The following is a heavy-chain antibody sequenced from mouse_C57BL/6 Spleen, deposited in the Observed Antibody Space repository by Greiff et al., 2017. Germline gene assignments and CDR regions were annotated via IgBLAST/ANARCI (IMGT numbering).Heavy chain of an antibody. CDR3: SRRARTAFDY. CDR1: GFSLSTSGMG. V-gene: IGHV8-12*01. Sequence: QVTLKESGPGILQSSQTLSLTCSFSGFSLSTSGMGVSWLRQPSGKGLEWLAHIYWDDDKRSNPSLKSRLTISKETSRNQVFLKSTSMDTADTATDFCSRRARTAFDYWGQGTTLTVSS. CDR2: IYWDDDK. D-gene: IGHD1-2*01. J-gene: IGHJ2*01.